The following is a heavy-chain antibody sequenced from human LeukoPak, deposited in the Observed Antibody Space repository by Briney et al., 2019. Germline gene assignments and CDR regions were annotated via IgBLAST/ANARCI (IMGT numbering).Heavy chain of an antibody. V-gene: IGHV3-64*01. J-gene: IGHJ6*03. D-gene: IGHD3-10*01. CDR1: GFTFSHYT. Sequence: GGSLRLSCAGSGFTFSHYTMHWVRQAPGKGLEYVSGISNNGVSTYYANSVKGRFTISRDNSKNTLYLQMGSLRVEDMALYYCVTIGSRGLRDYYMDVWGKGTTVTVSS. CDR2: ISNNGVST. CDR3: VTIGSRGLRDYYMDV.